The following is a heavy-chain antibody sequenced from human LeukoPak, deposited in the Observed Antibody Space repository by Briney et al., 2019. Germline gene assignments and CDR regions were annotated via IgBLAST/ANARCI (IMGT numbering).Heavy chain of an antibody. Sequence: SETLSLTSNVSGDSLTSHFWSWTRQTPGKGLEWIGYVFHSGTTNYSPSLKSRVTISLDTSKKQFYLRLASVTAADTALYYCARRMATATDAFDVWGRGTMVSVSS. CDR3: ARRMATATDAFDV. CDR1: GDSLTSHF. D-gene: IGHD5-18*01. V-gene: IGHV4-59*08. CDR2: VFHSGTT. J-gene: IGHJ3*01.